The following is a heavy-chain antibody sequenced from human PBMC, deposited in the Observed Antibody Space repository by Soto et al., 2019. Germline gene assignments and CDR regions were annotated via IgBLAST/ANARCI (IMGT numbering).Heavy chain of an antibody. J-gene: IGHJ5*02. CDR1: GFTFSNAW. CDR3: ANGFPPTRFDP. V-gene: IGHV3-15*01. Sequence: GGSLRLSCAASGFTFSNAWMSWVRQAPGKGLEWVGRIKSKTDGGTTDYAAPVKGRFTISRDDSKNTLYLQMNSLRAEDTAVYYCANGFPPTRFDPWGQGTLVTVSS. D-gene: IGHD2-8*01. CDR2: IKSKTDGGTT.